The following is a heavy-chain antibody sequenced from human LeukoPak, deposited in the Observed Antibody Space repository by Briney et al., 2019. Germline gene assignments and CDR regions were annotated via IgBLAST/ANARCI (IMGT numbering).Heavy chain of an antibody. CDR3: ARPYYYDSSGYYSPLDY. CDR2: ISAYNGNT. V-gene: IGHV1-18*01. D-gene: IGHD3-22*01. Sequence: ASVKVSCKASGYTFTSYGISWVRQAPGQGLEWMGWISAYNGNTNYAQKFQGRVTITRDTSASTAYMELSSLRSEDTAVYYCARPYYYDSSGYYSPLDYWGQGTLVTVSS. J-gene: IGHJ4*02. CDR1: GYTFTSYG.